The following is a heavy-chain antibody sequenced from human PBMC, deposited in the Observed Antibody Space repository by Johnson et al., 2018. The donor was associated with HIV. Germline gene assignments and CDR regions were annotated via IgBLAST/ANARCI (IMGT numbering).Heavy chain of an antibody. V-gene: IGHV3-30-3*01. CDR2: ISYDGSNK. Sequence: QVQLVESGGGAVQPGRSLRLSCAASGFTFSSYPMHWVRQAPGKGLEWVAVISYDGSNKYYADSVKGRFTISRDNSKNTLYLQMNSLRAGDTAVYYCTRSKPRYYDVGPRGAFDIWGQGTVVAVSS. CDR3: TRSKPRYYDVGPRGAFDI. J-gene: IGHJ3*02. CDR1: GFTFSSYP. D-gene: IGHD3-22*01.